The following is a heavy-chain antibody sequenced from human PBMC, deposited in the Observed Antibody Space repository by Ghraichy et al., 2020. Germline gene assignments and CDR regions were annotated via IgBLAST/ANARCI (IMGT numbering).Heavy chain of an antibody. V-gene: IGHV4-59*01. Sequence: SQTLSLTCTVSGGSISSYYWSWIRQPPGKGLEWIGYIYYSGSTNYNPSLKSRVTISVDTSKNQFSLKLSSVTAADTAVYYCAREVLVRFGELLNGYYYYYMDVWGKGTTVTVSS. D-gene: IGHD3-10*01. CDR1: GGSISSYY. CDR3: AREVLVRFGELLNGYYYYYMDV. J-gene: IGHJ6*03. CDR2: IYYSGST.